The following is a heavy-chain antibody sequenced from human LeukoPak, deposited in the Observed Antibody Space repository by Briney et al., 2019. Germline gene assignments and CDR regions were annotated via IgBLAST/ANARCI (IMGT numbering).Heavy chain of an antibody. J-gene: IGHJ5*02. CDR3: ARGLLWFGELSWFDP. Sequence: SVKVSCKASGCTFISYAISWVRQAPGQGLEGMGRIIPILVIANYAQKFQGRVTITADKSTSTAYVELSSLRSEDTAVYYCARGLLWFGELSWFDPWGQGTLVTVSS. D-gene: IGHD3-10*01. CDR2: IIPILVIA. V-gene: IGHV1-69*04. CDR1: GCTFISYA.